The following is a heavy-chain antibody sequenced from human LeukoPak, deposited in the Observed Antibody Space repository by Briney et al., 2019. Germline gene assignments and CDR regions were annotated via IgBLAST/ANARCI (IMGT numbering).Heavy chain of an antibody. CDR1: DGSISSSNYY. D-gene: IGHD1-14*01. V-gene: IGHV4-39*01. CDR2: IYYSGSA. CDR3: ARRGITTRAAFDI. J-gene: IGHJ3*02. Sequence: SETLSLTCTVSDGSISSSNYYWGWIRQPPGMGLEWIGSIYYSGSAYYHPSLKSRGTISIDTSKNQFSLKMSSVTAADTAVYYCARRGITTRAAFDIWGQGTMVIVSS.